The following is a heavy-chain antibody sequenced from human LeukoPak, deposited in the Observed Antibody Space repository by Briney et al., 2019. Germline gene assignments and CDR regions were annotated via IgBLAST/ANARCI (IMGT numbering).Heavy chain of an antibody. J-gene: IGHJ5*02. CDR2: INPNSGGA. CDR1: GYTFTGYY. D-gene: IGHD7-27*01. Sequence: ASEKVSCKASGYTFTGYYMHWVRQAPGQGLEWMGWINPNSGGANYAQKFQGRVTMTRDTSISTAYMELSRLRSDDTAVYYCARDLGTGDANWLDPWGQGTLVTVSS. V-gene: IGHV1-2*02. CDR3: ARDLGTGDANWLDP.